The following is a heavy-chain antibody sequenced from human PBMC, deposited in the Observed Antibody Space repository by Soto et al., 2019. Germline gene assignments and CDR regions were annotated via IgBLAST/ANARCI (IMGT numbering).Heavy chain of an antibody. Sequence: EVHLVESGGRVVRPGESLRLSCAASGFNFEEYGMTWVRQAPGKGLEWVAGSNWDGDDTGYADSVQGRFTISRDNAKKFPNLQMNSLRVDDTALYYCARGDIAVAVSSDYWGQGTLVTVSS. CDR1: GFNFEEYG. D-gene: IGHD6-19*01. J-gene: IGHJ4*02. CDR3: ARGDIAVAVSSDY. CDR2: SNWDGDDT. V-gene: IGHV3-20*04.